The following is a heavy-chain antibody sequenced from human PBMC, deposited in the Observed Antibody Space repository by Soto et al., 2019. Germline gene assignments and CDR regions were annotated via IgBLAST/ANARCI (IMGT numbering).Heavy chain of an antibody. J-gene: IGHJ6*02. V-gene: IGHV3-7*01. CDR3: ARDLGRTAAGYYYYDAMDV. Sequence: GGSLRLSCAASGFTFGDFWMNWVRQAPGKGLGWVANIKEDGSEKYFLDSVKGRFTISRDNAKNSLYLQINSLRAEDTGVYYCARDLGRTAAGYYYYDAMDVWGQGTTVTVSS. CDR2: IKEDGSEK. D-gene: IGHD2-2*01. CDR1: GFTFGDFW.